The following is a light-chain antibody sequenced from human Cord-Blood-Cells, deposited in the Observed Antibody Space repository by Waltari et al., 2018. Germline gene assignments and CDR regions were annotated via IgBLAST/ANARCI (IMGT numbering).Light chain of an antibody. Sequence: DVVMTQSPLSLPVTLGQPASISCRSSQSLVHSDGNTYLNWFQQRPGQSPRRLIYKVSNRDSGVPDRLSGSGSGTDFTLKISRVEADDVGVYYCMQGTHWPFGGGTKVEIK. CDR2: KVS. CDR1: QSLVHSDGNTY. J-gene: IGKJ4*01. CDR3: MQGTHWP. V-gene: IGKV2-30*02.